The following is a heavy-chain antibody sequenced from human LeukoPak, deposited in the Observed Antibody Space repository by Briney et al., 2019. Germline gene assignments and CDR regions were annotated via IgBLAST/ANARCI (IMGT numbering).Heavy chain of an antibody. CDR1: GGTFSSYA. V-gene: IGHV1-69*01. D-gene: IGHD5-18*01. Sequence: SVKVSCKAAGGTFSSYAISWVRQAPGQGLEWMGGIIPIFGTANYAQKFQDRVTITADESTSTAYMELSSLRSEDTAVYYCARAYLYSFYGMDVWGQGTTVTVSS. CDR3: ARAYLYSFYGMDV. CDR2: IIPIFGTA. J-gene: IGHJ6*02.